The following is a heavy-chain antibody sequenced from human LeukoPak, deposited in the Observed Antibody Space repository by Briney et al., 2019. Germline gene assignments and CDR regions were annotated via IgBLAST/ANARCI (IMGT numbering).Heavy chain of an antibody. V-gene: IGHV3-30-3*01. D-gene: IGHD2-2*01. CDR3: ASLVVPAAKSAFDI. J-gene: IGHJ3*02. CDR2: ISYDGSNK. CDR1: GFTFSSYA. Sequence: GGSLRLSCAASGFTFSSYAMHWVRQAPGKGLEWVAVISYDGSNKYYADSVKGRFTISRDNSKNTLYLQMNSLRAEDTAVYYCASLVVPAAKSAFDIWGQGTMVTVSS.